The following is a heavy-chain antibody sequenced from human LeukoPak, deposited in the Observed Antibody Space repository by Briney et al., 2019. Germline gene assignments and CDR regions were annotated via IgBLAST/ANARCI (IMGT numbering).Heavy chain of an antibody. Sequence: ASVKVSCKVSGYTFTSYDINWVRQATAQGLEWMGWMNPNSGNTGYAQKFQGRVTMTRNTSISTAYMELSSLRSEDTAVYYCARGRTGTRLNWFDPWGQGTLVTVSS. CDR3: ARGRTGTRLNWFDP. CDR2: MNPNSGNT. CDR1: GYTFTSYD. J-gene: IGHJ5*02. D-gene: IGHD3-10*01. V-gene: IGHV1-8*01.